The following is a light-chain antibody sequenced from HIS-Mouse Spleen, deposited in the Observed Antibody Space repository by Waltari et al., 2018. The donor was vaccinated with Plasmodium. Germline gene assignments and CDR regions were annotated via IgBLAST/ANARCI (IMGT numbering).Light chain of an antibody. V-gene: IGLV2-14*03. J-gene: IGLJ2*01. Sequence: QSALTRPASVSGSPGQSITISCTGTSSDVGGYNYVSWYQQHPGKAPKLMIYDVSNRPSEVSNRYSGSKSGNTATLTISGLQAEDEADYYCSSYTSSSTLVFGGGTKLTVL. CDR1: SSDVGGYNY. CDR3: SSYTSSSTLV. CDR2: DVS.